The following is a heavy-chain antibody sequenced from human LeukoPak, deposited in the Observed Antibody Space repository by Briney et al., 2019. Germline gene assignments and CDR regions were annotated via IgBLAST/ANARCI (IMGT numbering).Heavy chain of an antibody. CDR1: GGSISSYY. CDR2: INHSGST. D-gene: IGHD2-15*01. V-gene: IGHV4-34*01. Sequence: SETLSLTCTVSGGSISSYYWSWIRQPPGKGLEWIGEINHSGSTNYNPSLKSRVTISVDTSKNQFSLKLSSVTAADTAVYYCASHELGYCSGGSCYSNNWFDPWGQGTLVTVSS. J-gene: IGHJ5*02. CDR3: ASHELGYCSGGSCYSNNWFDP.